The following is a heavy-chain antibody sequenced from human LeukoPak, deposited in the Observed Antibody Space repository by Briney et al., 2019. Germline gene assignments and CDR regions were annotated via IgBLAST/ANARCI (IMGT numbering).Heavy chain of an antibody. D-gene: IGHD3-10*01. V-gene: IGHV4-59*12. Sequence: SETLSLTCTVSRGSISSYCWSWIRQPPGKGLEWIGYIYFSGTTNYNPSLKSRVTISVDTSKNRFSLKLSSVTAADTAVYYCAREVPIVRGLRWDYWGQGTLVTVSS. CDR2: IYFSGTT. CDR1: RGSISSYC. CDR3: AREVPIVRGLRWDY. J-gene: IGHJ4*02.